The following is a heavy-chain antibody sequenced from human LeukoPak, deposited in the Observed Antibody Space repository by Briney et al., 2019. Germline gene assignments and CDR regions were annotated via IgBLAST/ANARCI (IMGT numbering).Heavy chain of an antibody. J-gene: IGHJ3*01. CDR1: GFTFDNYG. Sequence: GGSLRLSCAASGFTFDNYGMSWVRQAPGKGLEWVSAIDENGSSKDYADSVKGRFTISRDNAKSSLVLQMNSLTAGDTALYYCARGAFEVWGQGTMVAVSS. CDR3: ARGAFEV. CDR2: IDENGSSK. V-gene: IGHV3-20*04.